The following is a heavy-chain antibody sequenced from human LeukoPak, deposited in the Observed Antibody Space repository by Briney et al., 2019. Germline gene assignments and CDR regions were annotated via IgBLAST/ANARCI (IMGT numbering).Heavy chain of an antibody. CDR1: GASISSGDYY. CDR2: IYTGGST. D-gene: IGHD6-19*01. CDR3: AGFGWLGDYYFYYVTV. Sequence: SETLSLTCTVSGASISSGDYYWTWIRQPAGKGPEWIGRIYTGGSTNFNPSLKSRVSMSMDTSKNQFSLKVNSVTAADTAVYYCAGFGWLGDYYFYYVTVWGKGTTVTVSS. J-gene: IGHJ6*03. V-gene: IGHV4-61*02.